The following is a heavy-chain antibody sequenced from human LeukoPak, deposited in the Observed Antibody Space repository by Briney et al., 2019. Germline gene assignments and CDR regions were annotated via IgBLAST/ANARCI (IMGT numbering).Heavy chain of an antibody. CDR2: ISGSGGST. J-gene: IGHJ6*03. Sequence: PGGSLRLSCAASGFTFSSYAMSWVRQAPGKGLEWVSAISGSGGSTYYADSVKGRFTISRDNSKNTLYLQMNSLRAEDTAVYYYTKVALMGLYAYYMDVWAKGTTVTVSS. V-gene: IGHV3-23*01. CDR1: GFTFSSYA. CDR3: TKVALMGLYAYYMDV. D-gene: IGHD2-8*01.